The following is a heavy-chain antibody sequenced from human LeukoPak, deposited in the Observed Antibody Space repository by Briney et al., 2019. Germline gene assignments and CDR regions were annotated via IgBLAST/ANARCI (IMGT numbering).Heavy chain of an antibody. CDR2: IYIGGST. V-gene: IGHV3-53*01. J-gene: IGHJ4*02. D-gene: IGHD2-2*02. CDR3: ARLGFVVPAVIFDY. CDR1: GFTVSSNY. Sequence: PGGSLRLSCAASGFTVSSNYMSWVRQAPGQGLEWVSVIYIGGSTYYADSVKCRFTISRDISKNTLYLQMNSLRAEDTAMYYCARLGFVVPAVIFDYWGQGTLVTVSS.